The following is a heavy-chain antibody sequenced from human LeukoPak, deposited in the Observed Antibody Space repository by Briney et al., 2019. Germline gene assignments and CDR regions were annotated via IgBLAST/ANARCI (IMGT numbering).Heavy chain of an antibody. J-gene: IGHJ5*02. D-gene: IGHD3-10*01. V-gene: IGHV1-2*02. CDR2: INPNSGGT. CDR1: GYTFTGYY. Sequence: ASVKVSCKASGYTFTGYYMNWERQAPGQGLEWMRWINPNSGGTNYAQKFQGRVTMTRDTSISTAYMELSRLRSDDTAVYYCARGQYYYGSGSYASGFDPWGQGTLVTVSS. CDR3: ARGQYYYGSGSYASGFDP.